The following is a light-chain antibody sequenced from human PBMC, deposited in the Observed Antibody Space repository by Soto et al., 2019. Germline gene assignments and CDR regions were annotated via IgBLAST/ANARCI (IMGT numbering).Light chain of an antibody. Sequence: DLQMTQSPSTLSASVGDRVTITCRASQSISTWLAWYQQKPGKAPRLLIYKASSLESGVPSRFSGSGSGTEFTLTISSLQPDDFATYYCQQYNSNSTFGPGTKVDIK. CDR3: QQYNSNST. CDR1: QSISTW. V-gene: IGKV1-5*03. J-gene: IGKJ3*01. CDR2: KAS.